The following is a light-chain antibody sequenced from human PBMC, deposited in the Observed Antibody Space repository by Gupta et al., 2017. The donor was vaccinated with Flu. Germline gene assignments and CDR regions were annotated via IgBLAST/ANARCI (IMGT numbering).Light chain of an antibody. J-gene: IGKJ2*01. Sequence: DIQMTQSPSVLSVSVGDRVTITCRASQSINSWLAWYQQKPGKAPKLLMYKASTLHDGVPSRFSGSGSGTDFTLTISSLEPDDFATYYCQKYSTSSYTFGQGTKLDIK. V-gene: IGKV1-5*03. CDR2: KAS. CDR1: QSINSW. CDR3: QKYSTSSYT.